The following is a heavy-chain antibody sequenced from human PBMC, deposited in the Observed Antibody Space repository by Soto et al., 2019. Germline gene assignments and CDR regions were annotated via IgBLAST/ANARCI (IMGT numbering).Heavy chain of an antibody. D-gene: IGHD6-6*01. V-gene: IGHV5-51*01. CDR3: ARQDSSSSWNYYYYGMDV. Sequence: GESLKISCKGSGYSFTSYWIGWVRQMPGKGLEWMGIIYPGDSDTRYSPSFQGQVTISADKSISTAYLQWSSLKASDTAMYYCARQDSSSSWNYYYYGMDVWGQGTTVTV. CDR1: GYSFTSYW. J-gene: IGHJ6*02. CDR2: IYPGDSDT.